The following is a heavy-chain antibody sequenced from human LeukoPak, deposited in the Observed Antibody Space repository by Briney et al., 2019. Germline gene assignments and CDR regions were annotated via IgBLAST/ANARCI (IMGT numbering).Heavy chain of an antibody. D-gene: IGHD6-13*01. V-gene: IGHV1-18*01. J-gene: IGHJ4*02. CDR3: ARDREAAGYYFDY. CDR1: GYTFTSYD. Sequence: ASVKVSCKASGYTFTSYDINWVRQATGQGLEWMGWISAYNGNTNYAQKLQGRVTLTTDTSTSTAYMELRSLRSDDTAVYYCARDREAAGYYFDYWGQGTLVTVSS. CDR2: ISAYNGNT.